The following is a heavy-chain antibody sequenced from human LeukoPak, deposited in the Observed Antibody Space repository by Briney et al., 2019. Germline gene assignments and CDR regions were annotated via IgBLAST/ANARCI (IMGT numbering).Heavy chain of an antibody. V-gene: IGHV4-59*12. CDR2: ISYSGSA. CDR1: GGSINSYY. Sequence: PSETLSLTCTVSGGSINSYYWSWIRQPPEKGLEWIGYISYSGSATYNPSLKSRVTISVDTSKNQFSLRLRFVTAADTAVYYCARDAGFDIWGHGTMVTVSS. J-gene: IGHJ3*02. CDR3: ARDAGFDI.